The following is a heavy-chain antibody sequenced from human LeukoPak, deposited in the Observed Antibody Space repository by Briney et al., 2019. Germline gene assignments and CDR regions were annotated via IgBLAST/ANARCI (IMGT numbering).Heavy chain of an antibody. CDR3: AKTSPGDYYGSGSYYDFDY. J-gene: IGHJ4*02. CDR2: IYSGGST. V-gene: IGHV3-66*01. Sequence: GGSLRLSCAASGFTFSNAWMSWVRQAPGKGLEWVSVIYSGGSTYYADSVKGRFSISRDKSKNTLYLQMNSLRAEDTAVYYCAKTSPGDYYGSGSYYDFDYWGQGTLVTVSS. D-gene: IGHD3-10*01. CDR1: GFTFSNAW.